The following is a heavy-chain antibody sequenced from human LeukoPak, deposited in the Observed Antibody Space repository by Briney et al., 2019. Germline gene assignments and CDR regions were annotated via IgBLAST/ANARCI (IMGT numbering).Heavy chain of an antibody. CDR1: GFTFDDYA. J-gene: IGHJ4*02. D-gene: IGHD1-20*01. V-gene: IGHV3-9*01. CDR2: ISWNGGSI. CDR3: ARRRYNWNAIDY. Sequence: GGSLRLSCAASGFTFDDYAMHWVRQAPGKGLEWVSGISWNGGSIGYADSVKGRFTISRDNAKNSLYLQMNSLRAEDTAVYYCARRRYNWNAIDYWGQGTLVTVSS.